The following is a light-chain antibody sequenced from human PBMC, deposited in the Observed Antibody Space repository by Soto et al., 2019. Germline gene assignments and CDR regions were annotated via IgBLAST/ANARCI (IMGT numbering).Light chain of an antibody. CDR2: DAS. CDR1: QSVSNN. CDR3: QQYNNWPPIT. Sequence: EIVLTQSPGTLSLSPGERATLSCRAIQSVSNNYLAWYQQKRGQAPRLLIHDASSRATGIPARFSGSGSGTEFTLTISSLQSEDFAVYYCQQYNNWPPITFGQGTRLEIK. J-gene: IGKJ5*01. V-gene: IGKV3-15*01.